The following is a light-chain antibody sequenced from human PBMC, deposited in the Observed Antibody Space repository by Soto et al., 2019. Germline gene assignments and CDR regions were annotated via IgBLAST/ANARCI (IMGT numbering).Light chain of an antibody. CDR3: QSYDSSLSGSSVV. CDR1: SSNIGAGYD. Sequence: QSALTQPPSVSGAPGQRVTISCTGSSSNIGAGYDVHWYQQLPGTAPKLLIYGNSNRPSGVPDRFSGSKSGTSASLAITGLQAEDEADYYCQSYDSSLSGSSVVXGGGTKLTVL. CDR2: GNS. V-gene: IGLV1-40*01. J-gene: IGLJ2*01.